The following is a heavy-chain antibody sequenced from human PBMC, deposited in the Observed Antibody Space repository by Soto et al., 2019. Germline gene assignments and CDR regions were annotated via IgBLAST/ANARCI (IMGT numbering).Heavy chain of an antibody. J-gene: IGHJ4*02. Sequence: EVQLLESGGGSVQPGGSLRLSCAASGFTFNNYAMHWVRRPPGKGLEWVSSISHSGGTTYYADSVKGRFSISRDSLAGTLYLQMNSLRAEDTALYYCAKWTGRYCSGGRCYLDDPFDYWGQGTLVTVSS. CDR2: ISHSGGTT. CDR3: AKWTGRYCSGGRCYLDDPFDY. V-gene: IGHV3-23*01. CDR1: GFTFNNYA. D-gene: IGHD2-15*01.